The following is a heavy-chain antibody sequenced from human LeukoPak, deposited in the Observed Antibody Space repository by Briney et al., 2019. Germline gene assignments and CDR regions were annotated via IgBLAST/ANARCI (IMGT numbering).Heavy chain of an antibody. CDR1: GFTFSSYS. CDR2: ISGSGGST. J-gene: IGHJ4*02. D-gene: IGHD1-26*01. Sequence: GGSLRLSCAASGFTFSSYSMIWVRQAPGKGLEWVSAISGSGGSTYYADSVKGRFTISRDNSKNTLYLQMNSLRAEDTAVYYCAKVGGSYQYYFDYWGQGTLVTVSS. V-gene: IGHV3-23*01. CDR3: AKVGGSYQYYFDY.